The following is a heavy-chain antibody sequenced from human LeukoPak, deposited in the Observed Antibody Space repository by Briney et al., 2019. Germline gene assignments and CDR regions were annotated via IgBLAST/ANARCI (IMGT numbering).Heavy chain of an antibody. CDR1: GDSVSSNSGA. CDR2: TYYRSKWYN. J-gene: IGHJ4*02. V-gene: IGHV6-1*01. D-gene: IGHD2-15*01. CDR3: ARGQTGSGRIFDY. Sequence: KASQTLSLTCAISGDSVSSNSGAWNWIRQSPSRGLEWLGRTYYRSKWYNDFAESVKGRITINPDTSNNQFSLQLNSVTPEDTGVYFCARGQTGSGRIFDYWGQGTLVTVSS.